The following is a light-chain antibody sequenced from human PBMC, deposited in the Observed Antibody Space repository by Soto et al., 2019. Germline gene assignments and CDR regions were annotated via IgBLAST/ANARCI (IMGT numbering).Light chain of an antibody. V-gene: IGLV8-61*01. CDR3: VLYMGSGIPYV. J-gene: IGLJ1*01. CDR1: SGSVSTSYY. CDR2: STN. Sequence: QTVVTQEPSFSVSPGGTVTLTCGLSSGSVSTSYYPSWYQQTPGQAPRTLIYSTNTRSSGVPDRFSGSILGNKAALTITGAQADDESDYYCVLYMGSGIPYVFGTGTKFTVL.